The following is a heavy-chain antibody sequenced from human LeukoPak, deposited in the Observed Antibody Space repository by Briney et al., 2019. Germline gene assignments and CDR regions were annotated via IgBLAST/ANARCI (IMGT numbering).Heavy chain of an antibody. D-gene: IGHD3-10*01. CDR3: ARDFEYYYGSGSLYYYYGMDV. V-gene: IGHV1-69*13. Sequence: SVKVSCKASGGTFSSYAISWVRQAPGQGLEWMGGIIPIFGTANYAQKFQGRVTITADESTSTAYMELSSLRSEDTAVYYCARDFEYYYGSGSLYYYYGMDVWGKGTTATVSS. CDR1: GGTFSSYA. CDR2: IIPIFGTA. J-gene: IGHJ6*04.